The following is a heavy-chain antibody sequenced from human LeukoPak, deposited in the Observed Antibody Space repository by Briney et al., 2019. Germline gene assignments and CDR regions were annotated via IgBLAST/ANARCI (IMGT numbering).Heavy chain of an antibody. Sequence: PSETLSLTCAGSGYSISSGYYWGWIRQPPGKGLEWMGSIYHSGSTYYNPSLKSHVTISVDTSKSPFSLQLSSVTAADTAVSYCARVDYGAPYYIDSWGPGNPVSVSS. CDR1: GYSISSGYY. CDR3: ARVDYGAPYYIDS. V-gene: IGHV4-38-2*01. CDR2: IYHSGST. D-gene: IGHD4-17*01. J-gene: IGHJ4*02.